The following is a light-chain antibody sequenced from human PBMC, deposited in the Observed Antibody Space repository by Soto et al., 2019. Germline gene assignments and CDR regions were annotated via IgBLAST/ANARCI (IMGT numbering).Light chain of an antibody. J-gene: IGKJ1*01. CDR1: QSIQSD. V-gene: IGKV3-15*01. Sequence: EIVMTQSPATLSVSPGERAALSCRASQSIQSDLAWYQQKPGQGPRLLIYGASTRATGIPARFSGSGSGTEFTLTISRLQSEDFALYFCQQYNNWPWTFGQGTKVDIK. CDR2: GAS. CDR3: QQYNNWPWT.